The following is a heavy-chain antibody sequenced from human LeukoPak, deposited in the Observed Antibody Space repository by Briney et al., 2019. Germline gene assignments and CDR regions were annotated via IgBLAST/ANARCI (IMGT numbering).Heavy chain of an antibody. CDR1: GYSFTTHW. Sequence: GESLKISCKGSGYSFTTHWIGWVRRLPGKGLEWMGLIFPGDSETLYSPSFQGQVTISADMSINTAYLRWSSLKASDTAMYYCATSESQTRFDYWGQGTLVTVSS. V-gene: IGHV5-51*01. D-gene: IGHD1/OR15-1a*01. CDR2: IFPGDSET. J-gene: IGHJ4*02. CDR3: ATSESQTRFDY.